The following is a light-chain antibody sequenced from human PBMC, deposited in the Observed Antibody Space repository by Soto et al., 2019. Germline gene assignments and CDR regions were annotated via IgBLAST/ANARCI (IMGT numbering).Light chain of an antibody. CDR1: SSVVGSYNL. CDR2: EVS. V-gene: IGLV2-23*02. Sequence: QSVLTQPASVSGSPGQSITISCTGTSSVVGSYNLVSWYQQHPGKAPKLMIYEVSKRPSGVSNRFSGSKSGNTASLTISGLQAEDEADYYCCSYAGSSTYVSGTGTKVTVL. CDR3: CSYAGSSTYV. J-gene: IGLJ1*01.